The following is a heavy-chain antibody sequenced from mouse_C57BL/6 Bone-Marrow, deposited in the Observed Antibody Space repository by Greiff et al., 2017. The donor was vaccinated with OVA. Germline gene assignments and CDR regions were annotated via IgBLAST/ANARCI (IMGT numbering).Heavy chain of an antibody. V-gene: IGHV1-18*01. CDR3: ARRGYREFAY. J-gene: IGHJ3*01. CDR2: INPNNGGT. Sequence: EVKLQESGPELVKPGASVKIPCKASGYTFTDYNMDWVKQSHGKSLEWIGDINPNNGGTIYNQKFKGKATLTVDKSSSTAYMELRSLTSEDTAVYYCARRGYREFAYWGQGTLVTVSA. D-gene: IGHD2-12*01. CDR1: GYTFTDYN.